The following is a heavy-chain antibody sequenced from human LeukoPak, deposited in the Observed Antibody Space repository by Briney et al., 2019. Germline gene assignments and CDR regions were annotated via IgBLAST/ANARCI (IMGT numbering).Heavy chain of an antibody. D-gene: IGHD3-22*01. CDR3: ARVMRDTYYYDSSGYYAAWFDP. Sequence: PSVKVSCQASGGTFSSYAISWVRQAPGQGLEWMGGIIPIFGTANYAQKFQGRVTITADESTSTAYMELSSLRSEDTAVYYCARVMRDTYYYDSSGYYAAWFDPWGQGTLVTVSS. J-gene: IGHJ5*02. CDR2: IIPIFGTA. CDR1: GGTFSSYA. V-gene: IGHV1-69*13.